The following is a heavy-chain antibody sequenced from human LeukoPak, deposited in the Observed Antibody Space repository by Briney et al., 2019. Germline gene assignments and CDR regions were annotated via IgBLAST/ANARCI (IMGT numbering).Heavy chain of an antibody. CDR2: IYPGDSDT. J-gene: IGHJ4*02. V-gene: IGHV5-51*03. CDR3: ARLHLTASLAAVYFDN. Sequence: GESLKISCKGSGYSFTNQWIGWVRQMPGKGLEWMGIIYPGDSDTRYSPSFQGHVTISADKSISTAFLQWSSLKASDTAMYYCARLHLTASLAAVYFDNWGQGTLVTVSS. CDR1: GYSFTNQW. D-gene: IGHD2-21*02.